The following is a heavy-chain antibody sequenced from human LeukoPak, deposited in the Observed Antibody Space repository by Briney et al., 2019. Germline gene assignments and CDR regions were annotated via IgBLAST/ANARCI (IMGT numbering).Heavy chain of an antibody. J-gene: IGHJ5*02. D-gene: IGHD3-9*01. CDR1: GYTFTDYY. CDR3: ARKYDILTGYANWFDP. V-gene: IGHV1-2*02. Sequence: SVKVSCKASGYTFTDYYMHWVRQAPGQGLEWMGWINPNSGDTKYAQKFQGRVTMTRDTSSSTANMELSRLRSDDTAVYYCARKYDILTGYANWFDPWGQGTLVTVSS. CDR2: INPNSGDT.